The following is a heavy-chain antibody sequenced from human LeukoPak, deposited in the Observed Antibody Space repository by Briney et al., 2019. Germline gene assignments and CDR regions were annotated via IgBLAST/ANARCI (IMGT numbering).Heavy chain of an antibody. J-gene: IGHJ6*03. CDR2: VNPNSGYT. Sequence: ASVKVSCKASGYTFTGYYMHWVRQAPGQGLEWMGWVNPNSGYTEYAQKFQGRVTMTRDTSITTAYMELSRLRSDDTAVYYCARGGSPIFYYYIDVWGKGTTVTISS. D-gene: IGHD2-21*01. CDR3: ARGGSPIFYYYIDV. V-gene: IGHV1-2*02. CDR1: GYTFTGYY.